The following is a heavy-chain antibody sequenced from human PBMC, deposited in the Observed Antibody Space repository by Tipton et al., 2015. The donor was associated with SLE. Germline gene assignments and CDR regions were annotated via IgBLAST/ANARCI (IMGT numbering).Heavy chain of an antibody. D-gene: IGHD3-10*01. CDR2: IYYSGST. Sequence: TLSLTCTVSGGSISSYYWSWIRQPPGKGLEWIGYIYYSGSTNYNPSLKSRVTISVDTSKNQFSLKLSSVTAADTAVYYCARAELLYGSGSPFDPWGQGTLVTVSS. CDR3: ARAELLYGSGSPFDP. V-gene: IGHV4-59*01. CDR1: GGSISSYY. J-gene: IGHJ5*02.